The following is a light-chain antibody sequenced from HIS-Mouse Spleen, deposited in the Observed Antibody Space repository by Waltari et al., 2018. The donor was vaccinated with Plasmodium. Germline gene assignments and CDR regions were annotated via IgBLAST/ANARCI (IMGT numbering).Light chain of an antibody. Sequence: SYELTQPPSVSVSPGQTARITCSGDALPKKYAYWYQPKSGQAPVLGIYEDSKRPPGIPGRFSGSSAGTMATLTISGAQVEDEADYYCDSTDSSGNHRVFGGGTKLTVL. V-gene: IGLV3-10*01. J-gene: IGLJ3*02. CDR1: ALPKKY. CDR3: DSTDSSGNHRV. CDR2: EDS.